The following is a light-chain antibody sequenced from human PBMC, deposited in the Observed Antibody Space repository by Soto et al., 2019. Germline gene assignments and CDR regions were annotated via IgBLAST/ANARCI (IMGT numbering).Light chain of an antibody. CDR2: DAS. CDR1: QSISSW. V-gene: IGKV1-5*01. CDR3: QQYYNWPPIT. Sequence: DIQMTQSPSTLSASVGDRVTITCRASQSISSWLAWYQQKPGKAPKLLIYDASSLESGVPSRFSGSGSGTEFTLTISSLQSEDFAVYYCQQYYNWPPITFGQGTRLEI. J-gene: IGKJ5*01.